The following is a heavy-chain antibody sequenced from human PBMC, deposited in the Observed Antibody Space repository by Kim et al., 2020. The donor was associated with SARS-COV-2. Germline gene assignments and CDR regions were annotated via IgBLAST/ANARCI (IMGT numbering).Heavy chain of an antibody. CDR2: IYPGDSDT. CDR3: ARPRIAAAGTRDYWYFDL. J-gene: IGHJ2*01. V-gene: IGHV5-51*01. CDR1: GYSFTSYW. Sequence: GESLQISCKGSGYSFTSYWIGWVRQMPGKGLEWMGIIYPGDSDTRYSPSFQGQVTISADKSISTAYLQWSSLKASDTAMYYCARPRIAAAGTRDYWYFDLWGRGTLVTVSS. D-gene: IGHD6-13*01.